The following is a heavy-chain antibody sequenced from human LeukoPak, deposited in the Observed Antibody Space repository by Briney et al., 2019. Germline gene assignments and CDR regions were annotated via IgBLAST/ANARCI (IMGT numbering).Heavy chain of an antibody. J-gene: IGHJ3*02. CDR2: ISFDESNK. CDR3: FMNDYGDRRRGFDI. Sequence: PGGSLRLSCAASGFTFSSYGMHWVRQAPGKGLEWVAVISFDESNKYYADSVKGRFTISRDISKNTLSLQMNSLRAEDTAVYYCFMNDYGDRRRGFDIWGQGTMVTVSS. CDR1: GFTFSSYG. D-gene: IGHD4-17*01. V-gene: IGHV3-30*03.